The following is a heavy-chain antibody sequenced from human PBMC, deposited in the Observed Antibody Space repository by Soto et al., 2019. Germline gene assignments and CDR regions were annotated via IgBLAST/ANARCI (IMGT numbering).Heavy chain of an antibody. J-gene: IGHJ6*02. V-gene: IGHV3-15*01. CDR1: GFTFSNAW. Sequence: EVQLVESGGGLAKPGGSLRLSCAASGFTFSNAWMSWVRQAPGKGLEWVGRIKSKTDGGTTDYAAPVKGRFTISRDDSKNTLYLQLNSLKTEDTAVYYCTTEWEVGGMVVWGQGTTVTVSS. CDR2: IKSKTDGGTT. CDR3: TTEWEVGGMVV. D-gene: IGHD1-26*01.